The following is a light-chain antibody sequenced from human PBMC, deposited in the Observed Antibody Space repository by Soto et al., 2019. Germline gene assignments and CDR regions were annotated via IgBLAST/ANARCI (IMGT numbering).Light chain of an antibody. CDR3: QQRSNWPIT. CDR2: DAS. Sequence: EIVLTQSPATLSLSPGERATLSCRASQSVSSYLAWYQQKPGQAPRLLIYDASNGATGIPARFSGSGSGTDFTLPVSSLEPEDFAVYYCQQRSNWPITFGQGTRLEIK. CDR1: QSVSSY. J-gene: IGKJ5*01. V-gene: IGKV3-11*01.